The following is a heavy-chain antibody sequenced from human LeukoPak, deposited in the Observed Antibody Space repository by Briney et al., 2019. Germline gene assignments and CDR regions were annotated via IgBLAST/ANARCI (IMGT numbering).Heavy chain of an antibody. CDR2: IRSSGSTI. J-gene: IGHJ4*02. V-gene: IGHV3-11*01. Sequence: GGSLRLSCAASGFTFSDYYMSWIRQAPGKGLEWVSYIRSSGSTIYYADSVKGRFTISRDNSKNTLYLQMNSLRAEDTAVYYCARDLAAALDYWGQGTLVTVSS. D-gene: IGHD6-13*01. CDR1: GFTFSDYY. CDR3: ARDLAAALDY.